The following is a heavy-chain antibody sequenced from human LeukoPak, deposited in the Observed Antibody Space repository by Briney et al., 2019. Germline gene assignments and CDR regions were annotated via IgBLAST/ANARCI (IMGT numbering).Heavy chain of an antibody. Sequence: PGGSLRLSCAASGFTFSSYSMNWVRQAPGKGLEWVSSISSSSSYIYYADSVKGRFTISRDNAKNSLYLQMNSLRAEDTAVYYCARGYHGPHNPHYYYFMDVWGKGTTVTVSS. CDR2: ISSSSSYI. V-gene: IGHV3-21*01. D-gene: IGHD1-1*01. J-gene: IGHJ6*03. CDR1: GFTFSSYS. CDR3: ARGYHGPHNPHYYYFMDV.